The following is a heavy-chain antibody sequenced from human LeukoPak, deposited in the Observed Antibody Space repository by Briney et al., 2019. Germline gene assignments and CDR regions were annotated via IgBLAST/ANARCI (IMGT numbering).Heavy chain of an antibody. V-gene: IGHV3-30*02. CDR3: AKCFGGGIYYYYMDV. CDR1: GFTFSSYG. D-gene: IGHD3-10*01. CDR2: IRSDGSNK. Sequence: GGSLRLSCAASGFTFSSYGIHWVRQAPGKGLEWVAFIRSDGSNKYYADSVKGRFSISRDNSKNTLYLQMNSLRAEDTALYYCAKCFGGGIYYYYMDVWGRGTTVTISS. J-gene: IGHJ6*03.